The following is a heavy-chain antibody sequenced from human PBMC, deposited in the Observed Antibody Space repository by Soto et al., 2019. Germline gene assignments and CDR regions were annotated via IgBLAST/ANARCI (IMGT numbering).Heavy chain of an antibody. V-gene: IGHV4-59*08. CDR3: ARHVYTGGYGNDAFDS. Sequence: PSETLSLTCTVSCGSISSYYWSWIRQPPGKELEWIGYIYYSGSTKYNPSLKSRGTISVDTSKNQFSLKLSSVTAADTAVYYCARHVYTGGYGNDAFDSWGQGRMVTVS. D-gene: IGHD2-8*02. CDR2: IYYSGST. CDR1: CGSISSYY. J-gene: IGHJ3*02.